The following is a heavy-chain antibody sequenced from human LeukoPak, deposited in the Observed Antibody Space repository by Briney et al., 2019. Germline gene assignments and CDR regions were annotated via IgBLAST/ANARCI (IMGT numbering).Heavy chain of an antibody. J-gene: IGHJ5*02. CDR1: GGTFSSYA. V-gene: IGHV1-69*04. CDR3: ARGSGIAAAGTTDEDWFDP. D-gene: IGHD6-13*01. Sequence: GASVKVSCKASGGTFSSYAISWVRQAPGQGLEWMGRIIPIFGIANYAQKFQGRVTITADKSTSTAYMELSSLRSEDTAVYYCARGSGIAAAGTTDEDWFDPWGQGTLSPSPQ. CDR2: IIPIFGIA.